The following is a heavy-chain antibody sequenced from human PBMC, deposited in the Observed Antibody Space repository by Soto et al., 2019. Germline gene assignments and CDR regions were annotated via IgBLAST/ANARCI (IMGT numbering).Heavy chain of an antibody. D-gene: IGHD2-15*01. CDR1: GFTFSSYW. Sequence: GGSLRLSCAASGFTFSSYWMHWVRQAPGKGLVWVSRINSDGSTTGYADSVKGRFTISRDNAKNSLYLQMNSLRAEDTALYYCAKDSCSGGSCYGSEYYYYMDVWGKGTTVTVSS. J-gene: IGHJ6*03. CDR3: AKDSCSGGSCYGSEYYYYMDV. CDR2: INSDGSTT. V-gene: IGHV3-74*01.